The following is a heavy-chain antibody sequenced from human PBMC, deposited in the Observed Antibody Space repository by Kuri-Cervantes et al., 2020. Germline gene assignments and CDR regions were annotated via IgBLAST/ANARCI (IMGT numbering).Heavy chain of an antibody. CDR2: ISTSGSTI. D-gene: IGHD3-10*01. CDR1: GFIFDDYA. Sequence: GGSLRLSCAASGFIFDDYAMHWVRQAPGKGLEWVSYISTSGSTIYYADSVKGRFTISRDNAKNSLYLQMNSLRAEDTAVYYCARDITMVRGVYRWGGDFDYWGQGTLVTVSS. J-gene: IGHJ4*02. CDR3: ARDITMVRGVYRWGGDFDY. V-gene: IGHV3-48*03.